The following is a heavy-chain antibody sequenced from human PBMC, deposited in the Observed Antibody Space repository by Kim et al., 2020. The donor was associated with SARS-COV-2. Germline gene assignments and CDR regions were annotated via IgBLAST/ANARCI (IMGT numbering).Heavy chain of an antibody. Sequence: SETLSLTCAVYGGSFSGYYWGWIRQTPGKGLEWIGQISLSGSTNYNPSLKSRVTISLDTSKNQFSLKLTSVSAADSGVYYCARAAEDITLIVVVFTSASWYFDPWGRGTLVTVSS. V-gene: IGHV4-34*01. J-gene: IGHJ2*01. CDR3: ARAAEDITLIVVVFTSASWYFDP. CDR2: ISLSGST. D-gene: IGHD3-22*01. CDR1: GGSFSGYY.